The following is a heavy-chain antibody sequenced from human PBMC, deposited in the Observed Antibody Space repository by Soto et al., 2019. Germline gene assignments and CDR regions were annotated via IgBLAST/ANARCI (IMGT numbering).Heavy chain of an antibody. CDR3: ATSRYCSGGSRYSGYFQH. CDR2: ISWNSGSI. CDR1: GFTFDDYA. J-gene: IGHJ1*01. V-gene: IGHV3-9*01. Sequence: PGGSLRLSCAASGFTFDDYAMHWVRQAPGKGLEWVSGISWNSGSIGYADSVKGRFTISRDNAKNSLYLQMNSLRAEDTALYYCATSRYCSGGSRYSGYFQHWGQGTLVTVSS. D-gene: IGHD2-15*01.